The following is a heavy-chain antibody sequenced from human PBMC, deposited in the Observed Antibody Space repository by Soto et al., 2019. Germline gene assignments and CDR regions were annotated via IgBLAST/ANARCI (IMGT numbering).Heavy chain of an antibody. CDR2: IYYSGST. CDR3: AKEFGLSSRWPHWFDP. D-gene: IGHD6-13*01. Sequence: SETLSLTCTVSGGSISSGGYYWSWIRQHPGKGLEWIGYIYYSGSTYYNPSLKSRVTISVDTSKNQFSLKLSSVTAADTAVYYCAKEFGLSSRWPHWFDPWGQGTLVTVSS. CDR1: GGSISSGGYY. V-gene: IGHV4-31*03. J-gene: IGHJ5*02.